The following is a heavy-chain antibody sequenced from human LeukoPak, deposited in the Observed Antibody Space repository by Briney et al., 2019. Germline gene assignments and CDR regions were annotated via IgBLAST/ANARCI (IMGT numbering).Heavy chain of an antibody. J-gene: IGHJ4*02. D-gene: IGHD6-6*01. CDR2: INPSGGST. Sequence: VASVKVSCKASGYTFTSYYMHWVRQAPGQGLEWMGIINPSGGSTSYAQKFQGRVTMTRDMSTSTVYMELSRLRSDDTAVYYCARSDLIAARPAAVGYWGQGTLVTVSS. V-gene: IGHV1-46*01. CDR3: ARSDLIAARPAAVGY. CDR1: GYTFTSYY.